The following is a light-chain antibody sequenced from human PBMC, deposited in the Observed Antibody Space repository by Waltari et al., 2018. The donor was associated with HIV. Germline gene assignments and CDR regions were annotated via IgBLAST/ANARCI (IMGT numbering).Light chain of an antibody. Sequence: SYVLTQPPSVSVAPGQTATISCGGYELAGRDVHWYQQKQGQAPVLVVFDVSARPSGIPERFSGSNFGTTTTAYLTISRVEAGDEADYFYQVVDIGGDPSVVFGGGTKLTVL. CDR2: DVS. CDR1: ELAGRD. J-gene: IGLJ2*01. V-gene: IGLV3-21*02. CDR3: QVVDIGGDPSVV.